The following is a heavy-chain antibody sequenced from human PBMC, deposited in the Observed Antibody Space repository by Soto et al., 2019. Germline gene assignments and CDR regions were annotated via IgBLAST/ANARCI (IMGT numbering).Heavy chain of an antibody. CDR3: ARVRDYYHTGGYPEGFYIDN. CDR2: IFHTGSG. V-gene: IGHV4-31*03. CDR1: GGSINSAAYY. J-gene: IGHJ4*02. Sequence: QVQLQESGPGLVNASETLSLTCSVSGGSINSAAYYWSWDRQRPGRGLEWIGYIFHTGSGYYTASLKTRLTISVDTSKNKFSLNLDSVTAADTAVYYCARVRDYYHTGGYPEGFYIDNWGQGTRVTVSS. D-gene: IGHD3-22*01.